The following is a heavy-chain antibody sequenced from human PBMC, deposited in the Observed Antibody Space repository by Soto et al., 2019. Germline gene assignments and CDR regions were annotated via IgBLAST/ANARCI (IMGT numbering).Heavy chain of an antibody. CDR3: ARELYSSGWKDLAYYYGMDV. CDR2: ISSSSSTI. V-gene: IGHV3-48*02. J-gene: IGHJ6*02. CDR1: GFTFSSYS. D-gene: IGHD6-19*01. Sequence: GGSLRLSCAASGFTFSSYSMNWVRQAPGKGLEWVSYISSSSSTIYYADSVKGRFTISRDNAKNSLYLQMNSLRDEDTAVYYCARELYSSGWKDLAYYYGMDVWGQGTTVTVSS.